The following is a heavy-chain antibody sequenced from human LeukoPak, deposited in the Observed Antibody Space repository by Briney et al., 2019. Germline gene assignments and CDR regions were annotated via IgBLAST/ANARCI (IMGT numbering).Heavy chain of an antibody. CDR2: ISGSGGST. CDR3: AKDLTYDILTGYYPYYYYYGMDV. CDR1: GFTFSSYA. Sequence: PGGSLRLSCAASGFTFSSYAMSWVRQAPGKGLEWVSAISGSGGSTYYAGSVKGRFTISRDNSKNTLYLQMNSLRAEDTAVYYCAKDLTYDILTGYYPYYYYYGMDVWGQGTTVTVSS. V-gene: IGHV3-23*01. J-gene: IGHJ6*02. D-gene: IGHD3-9*01.